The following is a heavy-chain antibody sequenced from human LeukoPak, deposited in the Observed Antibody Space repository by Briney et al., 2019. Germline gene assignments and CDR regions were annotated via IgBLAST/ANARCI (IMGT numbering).Heavy chain of an antibody. CDR1: GFTFSSNG. J-gene: IGHJ4*02. CDR2: ISSSSRDI. V-gene: IGHV3-21*01. Sequence: GGSLRLSCAASGFTFSSNGMHWVRQAPGKGLEWVAAISSSSRDIFYADSVKGRFSISRDNTQNSLSLQMNSLRAEDTAVYYCVREAAATLFDYWGQGTLVTVSS. D-gene: IGHD1-26*01. CDR3: VREAAATLFDY.